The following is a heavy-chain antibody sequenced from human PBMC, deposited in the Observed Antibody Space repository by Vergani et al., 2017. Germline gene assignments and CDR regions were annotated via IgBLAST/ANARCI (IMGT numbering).Heavy chain of an antibody. CDR2: ISAYNGNT. J-gene: IGHJ4*02. V-gene: IGHV1-18*01. Sequence: QVQLVQSGAELKKPGASVSVSCKGSSHTFQTYGISWVRQAPGQGLEWMGWISAYNGNTNYAQKLQGRVTMTTDTSTSTAYMELRSLRSDDTAVYYCARGDYCSGGSCYVFPGVQGYWGQGTLVTVSS. CDR3: ARGDYCSGGSCYVFPGVQGY. CDR1: SHTFQTYG. D-gene: IGHD2-15*01.